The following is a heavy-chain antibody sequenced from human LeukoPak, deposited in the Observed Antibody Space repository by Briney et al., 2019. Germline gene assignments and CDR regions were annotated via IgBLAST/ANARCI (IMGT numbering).Heavy chain of an antibody. V-gene: IGHV3-30-3*01. CDR2: ISYDGSNK. CDR1: GFTFSSYA. J-gene: IGHJ4*02. D-gene: IGHD6-19*01. CDR3: ATYSSGSY. Sequence: PGGSLRLSCAASGFTFSSYAMHWVRQAPGKGLEWVAVISYDGSNKYYADSVKGRFTISRDNAKNSLYLQMNSLRAEDTAVYYCATYSSGSYWGQGTLVTVSS.